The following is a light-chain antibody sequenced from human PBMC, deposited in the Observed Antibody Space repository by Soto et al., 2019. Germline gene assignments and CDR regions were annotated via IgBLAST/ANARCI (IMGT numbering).Light chain of an antibody. CDR2: GAS. Sequence: EIVMTQSPATLSVSPGERATLSCRASQSVSSNLAWYQQKPGQAPGLLIYGASTRATGIPARFSGSGSGTEFTLTISSLEPEDFAVYYCQQRGNLWTFGQGTKVEIK. J-gene: IGKJ1*01. V-gene: IGKV3-15*01. CDR3: QQRGNLWT. CDR1: QSVSSN.